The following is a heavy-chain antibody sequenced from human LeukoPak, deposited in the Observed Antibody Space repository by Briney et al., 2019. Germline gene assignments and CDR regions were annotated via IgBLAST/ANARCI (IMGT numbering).Heavy chain of an antibody. Sequence: DSVKGRFTVSRDNSKNTLYLEMNNLRSEDTAVYYCARGWGSSSSGEHFDLWGCGTLVTVSS. V-gene: IGHV3-30*01. D-gene: IGHD6-13*01. J-gene: IGHJ2*01. CDR3: ARGWGSSSSGEHFDL.